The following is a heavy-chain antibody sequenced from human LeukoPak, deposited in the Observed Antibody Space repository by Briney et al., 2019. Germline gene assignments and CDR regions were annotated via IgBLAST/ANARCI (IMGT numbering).Heavy chain of an antibody. CDR1: GFTFSRYT. V-gene: IGHV3-48*01. CDR3: ATGVSGPIDS. D-gene: IGHD5-12*01. Sequence: PAGSLRLSRAASGFTFSRYTMNWVRQAPGKGLDWISYISSSSSTIYYADSVKGRFTISRDNANNSVNLQMNSLRAEDTAVYYCATGVSGPIDSWGQGTLVTVSS. J-gene: IGHJ4*02. CDR2: ISSSSSTI.